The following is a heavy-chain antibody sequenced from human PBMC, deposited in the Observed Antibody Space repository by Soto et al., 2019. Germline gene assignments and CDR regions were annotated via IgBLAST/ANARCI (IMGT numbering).Heavy chain of an antibody. CDR1: GYTFTSYY. CDR2: INPSGGST. CDR3: ARDPSYYDSSGSPVGSDY. V-gene: IGHV1-46*01. Sequence: QVQLVQSGAEVKKPGASVKVSCKASGYTFTSYYMHWVRQAPGQGLEWMGIINPSGGSTSYAQKFQGRVTMTRDTSTSTVYMELSSLRSEDTAVYYCARDPSYYDSSGSPVGSDYWGQGTLVTVSS. J-gene: IGHJ4*02. D-gene: IGHD3-22*01.